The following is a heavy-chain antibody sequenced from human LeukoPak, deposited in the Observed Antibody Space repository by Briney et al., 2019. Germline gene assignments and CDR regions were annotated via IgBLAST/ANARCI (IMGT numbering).Heavy chain of an antibody. J-gene: IGHJ4*02. V-gene: IGHV1-2*02. CDR2: INPNSGGT. D-gene: IGHD2/OR15-2a*01. CDR1: GYTFTSYG. Sequence: ASVKVSCKASGYTFTSYGISWVRQAPGQGLEWMGWINPNSGGTNYAQKFQGRVTMTRDTSISTAYMELSRLRSDDTAVYYCARFYLDDYWGQGTLVTVSS. CDR3: ARFYLDDY.